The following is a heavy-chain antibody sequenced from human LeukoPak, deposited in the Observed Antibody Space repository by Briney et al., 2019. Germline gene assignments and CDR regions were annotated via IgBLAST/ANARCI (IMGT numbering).Heavy chain of an antibody. CDR2: IYYSGTT. J-gene: IGHJ5*02. V-gene: IGHV4-34*01. Sequence: SETLSLTCAVYGGSFSGYYWSWIRQPPGKGLEWIGSIYYSGTTHYNPSLKSRVTISVDTSKNQFSLKLSSVTAADTAVYSCARRSMRYWFDPWGQGTLVTVSS. CDR1: GGSFSGYY. D-gene: IGHD3-16*02. CDR3: ARRSMRYWFDP.